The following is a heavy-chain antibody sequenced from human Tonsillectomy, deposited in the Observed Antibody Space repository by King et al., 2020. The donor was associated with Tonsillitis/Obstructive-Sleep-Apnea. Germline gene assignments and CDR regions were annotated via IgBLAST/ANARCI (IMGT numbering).Heavy chain of an antibody. J-gene: IGHJ6*03. Sequence: QLVQSGAEVKKPGSSVKVSCKASGGTFGNYAISWVRQAPGQGLEWMGRIISILGIPNYAQKFQGRVTITADKSTSTAYMELSSLRSEDPAVYYCARDLRESGYQYYYMDVWGKGTTVTVSS. CDR3: ARDLRESGYQYYYMDV. CDR1: GGTFGNYA. CDR2: IISILGIP. V-gene: IGHV1-69*09. D-gene: IGHD2-2*01.